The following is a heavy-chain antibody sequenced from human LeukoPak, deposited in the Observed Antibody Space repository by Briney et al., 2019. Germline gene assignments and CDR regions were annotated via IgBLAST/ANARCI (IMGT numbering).Heavy chain of an antibody. D-gene: IGHD1-26*01. J-gene: IGHJ4*02. CDR2: ISFSGNSI. Sequence: SGGSLRLSCVASGFTFSSYEMNWVRQAPGKGLEWVSFISFSGNSIYYADSVKGRFTISRDNTKNSLYLQMNSLRAEDTAVYYCARTSGSYSAFDYWGQGTLVTVSS. CDR3: ARTSGSYSAFDY. CDR1: GFTFSSYE. V-gene: IGHV3-48*03.